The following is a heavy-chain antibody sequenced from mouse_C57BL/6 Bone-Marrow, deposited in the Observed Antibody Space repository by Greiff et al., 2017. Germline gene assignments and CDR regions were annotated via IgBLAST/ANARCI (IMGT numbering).Heavy chain of an antibody. D-gene: IGHD1-1*01. J-gene: IGHJ3*01. V-gene: IGHV5-6*01. Sequence: EVQVVESGGDLVKPGGSLKLSCAASGFTFSSYGMSWVRQTPEKRLEWVATISSGGSYTYYPDSVKGRFTISRDNSKNTLYLQMSSLKSEDTAMYYCARQRGYYYGSSPWCAYGGQGTLVTVSA. CDR1: GFTFSSYG. CDR3: ARQRGYYYGSSPWCAY. CDR2: ISSGGSYT.